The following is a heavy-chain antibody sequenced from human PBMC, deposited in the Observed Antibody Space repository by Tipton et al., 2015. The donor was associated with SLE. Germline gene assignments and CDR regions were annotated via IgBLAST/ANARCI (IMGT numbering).Heavy chain of an antibody. J-gene: IGHJ4*02. CDR2: VAYTGRT. CDR1: GGSIISNNYY. V-gene: IGHV4-39*07. Sequence: TLSLTCTVSGGSIISNNYYWGCIRQPPGKGLEWVGNVAYTGRTYYNPSLKSRVTISVDTSKNQFSLKVSSVTAADTAVYYCARLTSWGYDYWGPGMLVTVSS. D-gene: IGHD7-27*01. CDR3: ARLTSWGYDY.